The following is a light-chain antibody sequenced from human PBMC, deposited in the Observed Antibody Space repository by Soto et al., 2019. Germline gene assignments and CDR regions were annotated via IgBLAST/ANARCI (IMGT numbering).Light chain of an antibody. CDR3: NSQRSRGTRV. J-gene: IGLJ1*01. CDR1: SSDVGGYKH. CDR2: EVS. Sequence: QSALTQPASVSGSPGQSITISCTGTSSDVGGYKHVSWYQHHPGKAPKLMIYEVSNRPSGVSNRFSGSKSGYTASLTISGPQAEDGADYYSNSQRSRGTRVFGTGTKLTVL. V-gene: IGLV2-14*01.